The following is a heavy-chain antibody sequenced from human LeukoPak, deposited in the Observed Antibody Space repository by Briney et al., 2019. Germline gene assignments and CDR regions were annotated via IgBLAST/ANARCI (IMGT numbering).Heavy chain of an antibody. Sequence: PGGSLRLSCAASGFTFDDYAMHWVRQAPGKGLEWVSGISWKSGSIGYADSVKGRFTISRDNAKNSLYLQMNSLRAEDTALYYCAKALGAPYYYYYGMDVWGQGTTVTVSS. CDR2: ISWKSGSI. V-gene: IGHV3-9*01. D-gene: IGHD3-16*01. CDR3: AKALGAPYYYYYGMDV. J-gene: IGHJ6*02. CDR1: GFTFDDYA.